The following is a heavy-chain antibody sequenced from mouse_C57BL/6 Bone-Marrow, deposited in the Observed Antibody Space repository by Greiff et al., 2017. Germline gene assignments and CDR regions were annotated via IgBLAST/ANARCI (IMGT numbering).Heavy chain of an antibody. CDR3: ARAEDYYGFAY. CDR1: GYTFTSYW. Sequence: VQLQQPGAELVKPGASVKLSCKASGYTFTSYWMQWVKQRPGQGLAWIGEIDPSDSYTNYNQKFKGKATLTVDTSSSTAYMQLSSLTSEDSAVYYCARAEDYYGFAYWGQGTLVTVSA. CDR2: IDPSDSYT. V-gene: IGHV1-50*01. D-gene: IGHD1-1*01. J-gene: IGHJ3*01.